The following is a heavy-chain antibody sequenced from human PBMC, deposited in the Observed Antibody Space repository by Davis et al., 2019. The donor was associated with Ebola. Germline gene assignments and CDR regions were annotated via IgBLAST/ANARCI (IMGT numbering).Heavy chain of an antibody. V-gene: IGHV4-59*08. CDR1: GGSISRYY. CDR3: ARGLDTAMVTYVDY. CDR2: IYYSGST. J-gene: IGHJ4*02. D-gene: IGHD5-18*01. Sequence: PSETLSLTCTVSGGSISRYYWGWIRQPPGKGLEWIGYIYYSGSTNYNPSLKSRVTISVDTSKNQFSLKLSSVTAADTAVYYCARGLDTAMVTYVDYWGQGTLVTVSS.